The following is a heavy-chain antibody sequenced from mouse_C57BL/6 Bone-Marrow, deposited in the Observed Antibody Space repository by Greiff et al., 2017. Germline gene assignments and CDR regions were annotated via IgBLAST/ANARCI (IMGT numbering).Heavy chain of an antibody. J-gene: IGHJ3*01. Sequence: QVTLKESGPGILQSSQTLSLTCSFSGFSLSTSGMGVSWIRQPSGKGLEWLAHIYWDDDKRYNPSLKSRLTISKDTSRNQVFLKITSVDTADTATYYCARRRDSSGWFAYWGQGTLVTVSA. CDR3: ARRRDSSGWFAY. CDR1: GFSLSTSGMG. D-gene: IGHD3-2*02. CDR2: IYWDDDK. V-gene: IGHV8-12*01.